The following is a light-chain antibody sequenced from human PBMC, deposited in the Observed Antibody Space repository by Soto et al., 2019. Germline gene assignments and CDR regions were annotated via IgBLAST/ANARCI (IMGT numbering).Light chain of an antibody. J-gene: IGKJ5*01. Sequence: DIQMTQSPSTLSASVGDRVTITCRASQSISSWLAWYQLKPGKAPKLLIYKASSLESGVPSRFSGSGSGTDFTLIINRLQPEDFALYFCQHYGRGSPIAFGLGTRLEIK. CDR2: KAS. CDR3: QHYGRGSPIA. CDR1: QSISSW. V-gene: IGKV1-5*03.